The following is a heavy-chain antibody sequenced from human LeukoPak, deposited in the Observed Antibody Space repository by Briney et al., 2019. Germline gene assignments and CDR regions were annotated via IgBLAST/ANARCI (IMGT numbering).Heavy chain of an antibody. CDR3: SVWFGEFAH. V-gene: IGHV1-2*02. Sequence: ASAKASCKASGYTFTDYNIHWVRQAPGQGLEWMGWINPNSGGTNYAQRFQGMVTMTRDTSISTAYMDLGSLKSDDTATYFCSVWFGEFAHWGQGTLVTVSS. J-gene: IGHJ4*02. D-gene: IGHD3-10*01. CDR1: GYTFTDYN. CDR2: INPNSGGT.